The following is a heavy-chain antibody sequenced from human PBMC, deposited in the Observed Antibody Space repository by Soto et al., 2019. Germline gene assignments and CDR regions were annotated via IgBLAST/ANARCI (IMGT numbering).Heavy chain of an antibody. CDR3: AKSSGYFGPGN. CDR2: ISTSGGNT. J-gene: IGHJ4*02. CDR1: GFTFKNYA. Sequence: GGSLRLSCAASGFTFKNYAMNWVRQAPGKGLEWVSGISTSGGNTSYAESVKGRFTISRDNSKNTLYLQMNSLRVEDTAVYYCAKSSGYFGPGNWGKGTPVTVSS. V-gene: IGHV3-23*01. D-gene: IGHD3-10*01.